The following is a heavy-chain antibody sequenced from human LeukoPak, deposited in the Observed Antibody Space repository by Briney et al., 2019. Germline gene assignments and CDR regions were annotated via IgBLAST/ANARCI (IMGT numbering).Heavy chain of an antibody. CDR2: IYYSGST. CDR3: ARDSMTSGYFDY. Sequence: SETLSLTCTVSGGPISSGGYYWSWIRQHPGKGLEWIGYIYYSGSTYYNPSLKSRVTISVDTSKNQFSLKLSSVTAADTAVYYCARDSMTSGYFDYWGQGTLVTVSS. D-gene: IGHD6-13*01. V-gene: IGHV4-31*03. J-gene: IGHJ4*02. CDR1: GGPISSGGYY.